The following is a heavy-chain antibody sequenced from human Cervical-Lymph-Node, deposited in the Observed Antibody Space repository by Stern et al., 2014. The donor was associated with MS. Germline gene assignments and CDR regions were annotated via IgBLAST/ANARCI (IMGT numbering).Heavy chain of an antibody. J-gene: IGHJ4*02. CDR2: IIPIFGTA. CDR3: ARLGSGYDSNYLDF. Sequence: QLVQSGTEVKKPGSSVKVSCKVSGGTFSTNKISWVRQAHGQGLEWMGGIIPIFGTADYAQKFQDRVSIIADESTSEVFMELSSLRSDDTAVYYCARLGSGYDSNYLDFWGQGILVTVSS. D-gene: IGHD5-12*01. V-gene: IGHV1-69*01. CDR1: GGTFSTNK.